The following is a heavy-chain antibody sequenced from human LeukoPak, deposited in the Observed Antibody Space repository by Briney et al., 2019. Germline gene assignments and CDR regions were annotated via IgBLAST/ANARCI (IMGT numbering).Heavy chain of an antibody. V-gene: IGHV4-4*07. J-gene: IGHJ3*02. D-gene: IGHD2-15*01. CDR2: IYTSGST. Sequence: SETLSLTCTVSGGSISSYYWSWIRQPAGRGLEWIGRIYTSGSTNYNPSLKSRVTMSVGTSKNQFSLKLSSVTAADTAVYYCARDCSGGSCFDIWGQGTMVTVSS. CDR1: GGSISSYY. CDR3: ARDCSGGSCFDI.